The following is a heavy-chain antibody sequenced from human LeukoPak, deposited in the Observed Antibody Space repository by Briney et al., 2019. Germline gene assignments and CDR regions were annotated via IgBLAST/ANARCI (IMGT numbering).Heavy chain of an antibody. D-gene: IGHD6-13*01. V-gene: IGHV4-4*07. CDR3: ARYSSSWMGSGAFDI. J-gene: IGHJ3*02. Sequence: SETLSLTCTVSGGSISSYYWSWIRQPAGKGLEWIGRIYTSGSTNYNPSLKSRVTMSVDTSKNQFSLKLSPVTAADTAVYYCARYSSSWMGSGAFDIWGQGTMVTVSS. CDR2: IYTSGST. CDR1: GGSISSYY.